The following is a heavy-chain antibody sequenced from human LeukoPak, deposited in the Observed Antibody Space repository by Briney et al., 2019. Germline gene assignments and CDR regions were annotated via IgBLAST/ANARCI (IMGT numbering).Heavy chain of an antibody. CDR3: ARLRRSRLAEFDY. D-gene: IGHD3-3*02. J-gene: IGHJ4*02. Sequence: SETLSLTCTVSGGSISSYYWSWLRQPPGKGLEYIGYSHYTGSTKYNPSLKSRVTISLDTSGNQFSLKLSSVTAADTAVYYCARLRRSRLAEFDYWGQGTLVTVSS. V-gene: IGHV4-59*01. CDR1: GGSISSYY. CDR2: SHYTGST.